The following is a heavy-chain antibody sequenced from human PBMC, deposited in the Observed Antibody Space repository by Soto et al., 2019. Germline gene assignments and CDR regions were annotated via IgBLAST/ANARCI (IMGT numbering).Heavy chain of an antibody. V-gene: IGHV4-59*01. CDR3: ARDPGNSSTWYFDY. D-gene: IGHD6-13*01. Sequence: SETLSLTCTVSGGSISSYYWSWIRQPPGKGLEWIGYIYYSGSTNYNPSLKSRVTISVDTSKNQFSLKLSSVTTADTAVYYCARDPGNSSTWYFDYWGQGALVTVSS. CDR2: IYYSGST. J-gene: IGHJ4*02. CDR1: GGSISSYY.